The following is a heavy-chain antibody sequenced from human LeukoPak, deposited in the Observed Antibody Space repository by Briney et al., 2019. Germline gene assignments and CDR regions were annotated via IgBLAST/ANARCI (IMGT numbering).Heavy chain of an antibody. D-gene: IGHD5-24*01. CDR1: GGSFSGYY. V-gene: IGHV4-34*01. CDR3: ARRVASRNNYGGAFDY. Sequence: SETLSLTCAVYGGSFSGYYWSWLRQPPGKGLEWIGEINHSGSTNYNPSLKSRVTISVDTSKNQFSLKLSSVTAADTAVYYCARRVASRNNYGGAFDYWGQGTLVTVSS. CDR2: INHSGST. J-gene: IGHJ4*02.